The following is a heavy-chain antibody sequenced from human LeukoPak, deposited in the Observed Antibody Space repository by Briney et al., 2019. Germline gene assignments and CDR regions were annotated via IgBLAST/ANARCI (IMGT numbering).Heavy chain of an antibody. J-gene: IGHJ4*02. CDR3: AKGHYYDSSDSFDY. Sequence: GGSLRVSCAASGFTSSNYAMSWVRQAPGKGLEWVSAISGSGGSPYYADSVKGRFTISRDNSKNTLYLQMNSLRAEDTAVYYCAKGHYYDSSDSFDYWGQGALVSVSS. CDR2: ISGSGGSP. D-gene: IGHD3-22*01. V-gene: IGHV3-23*01. CDR1: GFTSSNYA.